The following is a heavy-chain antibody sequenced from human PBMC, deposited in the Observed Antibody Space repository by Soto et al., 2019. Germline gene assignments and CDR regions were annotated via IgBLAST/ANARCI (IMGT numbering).Heavy chain of an antibody. V-gene: IGHV4-30-2*01. Sequence: SETLSLTCAVSGGSISSGGYSWSWIRQPPGKGLEWIGYIYHSGSTYYNPSLKSRVTISVDRSKNQFSLKLSSVTAADTAVYYCARDPLTDYYDSSGTFDYWGQGTLVTVSS. CDR1: GGSISSGGYS. D-gene: IGHD3-22*01. CDR2: IYHSGST. CDR3: ARDPLTDYYDSSGTFDY. J-gene: IGHJ4*02.